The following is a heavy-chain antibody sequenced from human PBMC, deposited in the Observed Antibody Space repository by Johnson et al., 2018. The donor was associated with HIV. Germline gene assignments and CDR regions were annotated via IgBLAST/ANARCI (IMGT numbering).Heavy chain of an antibody. CDR3: ARDPSREEWLLGAFDI. J-gene: IGHJ3*02. D-gene: IGHD3-3*01. CDR1: GFTFSSYD. V-gene: IGHV3-13*01. Sequence: VQLVESGGGLVQPGGSLRLSCAASGFTFSSYDMHWVRQATGKGLEWVSAIGTAGDTYYPGSVKGRFTISRENAKNSLYLQMNSLRAEDTAVYNCARDPSREEWLLGAFDIWGQGTTVTVSP. CDR2: IGTAGDT.